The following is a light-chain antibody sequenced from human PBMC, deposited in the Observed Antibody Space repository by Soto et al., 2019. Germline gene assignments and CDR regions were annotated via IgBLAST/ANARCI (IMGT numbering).Light chain of an antibody. CDR1: QYINTS. CDR2: QTS. J-gene: IGKJ1*01. V-gene: IGKV3-11*01. Sequence: EIVLTQSPATLSSFPGDRVTLSCRASQYINTSLAWYQHRPGQAPRLLIYQTSRRAAGIPARFSASGSGTDFTLIFPDVQPEDFALYYCHQRQSLPRTFGQGT. CDR3: HQRQSLPRT.